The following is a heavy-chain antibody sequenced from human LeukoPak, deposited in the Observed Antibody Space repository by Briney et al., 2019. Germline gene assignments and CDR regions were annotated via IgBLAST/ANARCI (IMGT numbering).Heavy chain of an antibody. CDR2: IYPGDSDT. J-gene: IGHJ5*02. CDR3: ARSGYSSSCSNWFDP. V-gene: IGHV5-51*01. Sequence: GESLKISCKGSGYSFTSYWIGWVRQMPGKGVEWMGIIYPGDSDTRYIPSFQGQVTISADKSISTAYLQWSSLKASNTAMYYCARSGYSSSCSNWFDPWGQGTLVTVSS. CDR1: GYSFTSYW. D-gene: IGHD6-13*01.